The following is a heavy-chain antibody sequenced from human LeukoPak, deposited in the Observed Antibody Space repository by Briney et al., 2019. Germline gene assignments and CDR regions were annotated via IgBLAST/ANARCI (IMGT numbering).Heavy chain of an antibody. CDR3: ARDSRRYCSSTSCYRGFDY. CDR2: IHYSGST. Sequence: SETLSLTCTVSGGSISSYYWSWIRQPPGKGLEWIGYIHYSGSTNYNPSLKSRVTISVDTSKNQFSLKLSSVTAADTAVYYCARDSRRYCSSTSCYRGFDYWGQGTLVTVSS. CDR1: GGSISSYY. V-gene: IGHV4-59*01. J-gene: IGHJ4*02. D-gene: IGHD2-2*02.